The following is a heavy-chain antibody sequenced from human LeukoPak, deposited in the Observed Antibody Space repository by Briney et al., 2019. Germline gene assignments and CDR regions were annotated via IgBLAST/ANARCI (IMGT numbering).Heavy chain of an antibody. CDR1: GFTFSSYA. CDR2: ISGSGGST. J-gene: IGHJ6*03. V-gene: IGHV3-23*01. Sequence: GGSLRLSCAASGFTFSSYAMSWVRQAPGKGLEWVSAISGSGGSTYYADSVKGRFTISRDNSKNTLYLQMNSLRAEDTGVYYWAKAAAGLYYYYYMDVWGKGTTVTVSS. CDR3: AKAAAGLYYYYYMDV. D-gene: IGHD6-13*01.